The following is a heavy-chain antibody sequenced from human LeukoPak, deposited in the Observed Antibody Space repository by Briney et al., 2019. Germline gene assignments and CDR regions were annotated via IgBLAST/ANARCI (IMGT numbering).Heavy chain of an antibody. CDR3: ARERFTGSSWQLYYFDY. J-gene: IGHJ4*02. CDR2: INPSGGST. D-gene: IGHD6-13*01. V-gene: IGHV1-46*01. Sequence: ASVKLSCKASGYTFTSYYMHWVRQAPGQGLEWMGIINPSGGSTSYAQKFQGRVTMTRDTSTSTVYMELSSLRSEDTAVYYCARERFTGSSWQLYYFDYWGQGTLVTVSS. CDR1: GYTFTSYY.